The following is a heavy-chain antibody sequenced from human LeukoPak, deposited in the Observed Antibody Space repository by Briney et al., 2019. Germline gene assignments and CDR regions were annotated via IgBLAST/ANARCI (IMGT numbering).Heavy chain of an antibody. J-gene: IGHJ4*02. CDR3: AKARGWIQEFDY. Sequence: GGSLRLSCAASGFTFRRYAMSWVRQAPGKGLEWVSGISGSGGSTYYADPVKGRFTISRDNSENTLSLQMNSLRAEDTAVYYCAKARGWIQEFDYWGQGTLVTVSS. CDR1: GFTFRRYA. D-gene: IGHD5-18*01. V-gene: IGHV3-23*01. CDR2: ISGSGGST.